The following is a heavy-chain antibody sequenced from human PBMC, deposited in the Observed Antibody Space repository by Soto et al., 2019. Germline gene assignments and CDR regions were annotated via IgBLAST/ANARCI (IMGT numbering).Heavy chain of an antibody. J-gene: IGHJ4*02. CDR1: GDAIRSYY. V-gene: IGHV4-59*01. D-gene: IGHD1-20*01. CDR3: AREQYNWKI. CDR2: VFHTGNT. Sequence: AATLSLTFSVSGDAIRSYYWPWIRQPPGKGLQWIGYVFHTGNTNYNPSLKSRVTISEDASKNQVSLRLTSVTAADTAVYFCAREQYNWKIWGQGTLVTVSS.